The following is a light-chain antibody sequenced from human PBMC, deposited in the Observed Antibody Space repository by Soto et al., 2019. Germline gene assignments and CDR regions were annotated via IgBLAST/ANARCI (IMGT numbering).Light chain of an antibody. V-gene: IGLV1-40*01. CDR2: GNS. J-gene: IGLJ1*01. Sequence: QSVLTQPPSVSGAPGQRVTISCSGSRSNIGAGYDVHWYQQLPGTAPKLLIYGNSNRPSGVPDRFSGSKSGTSASLAITGRQAEDEADYYCQSYDSGLSGYVFGTGTKLTVL. CDR3: QSYDSGLSGYV. CDR1: RSNIGAGYD.